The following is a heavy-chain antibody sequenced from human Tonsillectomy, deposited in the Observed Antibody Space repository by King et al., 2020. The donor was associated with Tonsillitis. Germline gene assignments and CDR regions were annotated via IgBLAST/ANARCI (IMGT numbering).Heavy chain of an antibody. CDR3: ARDSDNWNGTYFDY. Sequence: VQLVESGGGVVQPGRSLRLSCAASGFIFSNYAMHWVRQAPGKGLVWVAVISYDGSKKYNADSVKGRLTISRDNSKNTLYLQMNSLRAEDTAVYYCARDSDNWNGTYFDYWGQGTLVTVSS. CDR1: GFIFSNYA. CDR2: ISYDGSKK. V-gene: IGHV3-30-3*01. D-gene: IGHD1-20*01. J-gene: IGHJ4*02.